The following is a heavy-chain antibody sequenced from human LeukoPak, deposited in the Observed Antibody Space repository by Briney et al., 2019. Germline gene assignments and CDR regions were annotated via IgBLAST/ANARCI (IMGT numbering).Heavy chain of an antibody. Sequence: SETLSLTCTVSGVSISSSYWSWIRQPPGKGLEWIGNIYYSGSTNYNASLKSRVTISIGMSKNQFSLKLNSVTAADTAVYYCARRGAVLSNCFDPWGQGTLVTVSS. CDR2: IYYSGST. D-gene: IGHD2-15*01. CDR3: ARRGAVLSNCFDP. J-gene: IGHJ5*02. V-gene: IGHV4-59*08. CDR1: GVSISSSY.